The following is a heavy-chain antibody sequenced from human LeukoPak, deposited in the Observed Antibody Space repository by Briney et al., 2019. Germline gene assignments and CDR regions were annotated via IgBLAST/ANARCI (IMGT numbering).Heavy chain of an antibody. V-gene: IGHV3-30-3*01. J-gene: IGHJ4*02. CDR3: ARDGPRAGGSGDY. CDR2: ISYDGSNK. Sequence: PGGSLRLSCAASGFTFSSYAMPWVRQAPGKGLEWVAVISYDGSNKYYADSVKGRFTISRDNSKNTLYLQMNSLRAEDTAVYYCARDGPRAGGSGDYWGQGTLVTVSS. D-gene: IGHD3-16*01. CDR1: GFTFSSYA.